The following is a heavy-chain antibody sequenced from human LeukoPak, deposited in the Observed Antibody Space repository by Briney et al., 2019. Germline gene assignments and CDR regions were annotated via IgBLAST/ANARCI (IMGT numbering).Heavy chain of an antibody. V-gene: IGHV3-33*01. CDR2: IWFDGSST. CDR1: GFTFSRFG. Sequence: SGGSLRLSCAASGFTFSRFGMHWVRQAPGKGLEWEAVIWFDGSSTYYADSVKGRFTISRDNSKNMLYLQMNSLRVEDTGVYFCARDSAPYCGGDCYFDYWGHGTLVTVSS. CDR3: ARDSAPYCGGDCYFDY. J-gene: IGHJ4*01. D-gene: IGHD2-21*02.